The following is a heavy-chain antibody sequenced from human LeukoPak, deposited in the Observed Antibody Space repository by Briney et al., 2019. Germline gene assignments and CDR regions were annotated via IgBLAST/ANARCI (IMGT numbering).Heavy chain of an antibody. D-gene: IGHD3-3*01. CDR1: GGSISSYY. V-gene: IGHV4-4*07. CDR3: ARERYDFWSGYYTYYYYYMDV. CDR2: IYTSGST. J-gene: IGHJ6*03. Sequence: PSETLSLTCTVSGGSISSYYWSWIRQPAGEGLEWIGRIYTSGSTNYNPSLKSRVTMSVDTSKNQFSLKLSSVTAADTAVYYCARERYDFWSGYYTYYYYYMDVWGKGTTVTVSS.